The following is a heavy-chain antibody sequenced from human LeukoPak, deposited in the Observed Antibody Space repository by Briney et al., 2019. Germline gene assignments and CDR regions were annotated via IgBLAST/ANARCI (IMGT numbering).Heavy chain of an antibody. CDR1: GGSISSGGYS. J-gene: IGHJ4*02. Sequence: SETLSLTCAVSGGSISSGGYSWSWLRQPPGKGLEGIGYIYHSGSTYYNPSLKSRVTISVDRSKNQFSLKLSSVTAADTAVYYCAREGNYGTFDYWGQGTLVTVSS. V-gene: IGHV4-30-2*01. CDR2: IYHSGST. CDR3: AREGNYGTFDY. D-gene: IGHD4-11*01.